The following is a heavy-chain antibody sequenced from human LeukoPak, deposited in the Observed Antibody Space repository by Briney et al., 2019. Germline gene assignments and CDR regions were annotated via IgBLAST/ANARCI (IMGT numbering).Heavy chain of an antibody. CDR3: ARGNHPGTRETRSGGSCYLFDY. CDR1: GGSFGGYY. D-gene: IGHD2-15*01. CDR2: INHSGST. V-gene: IGHV4-34*01. J-gene: IGHJ4*02. Sequence: PSETLSLTCAVYGGSFGGYYWSWIRQPPGKGLEWIGEINHSGSTNYNPSLKSRVTISVDTSKNQFFLKLSSVTAADTAVYYCARGNHPGTRETRSGGSCYLFDYWGQGTLVTVSS.